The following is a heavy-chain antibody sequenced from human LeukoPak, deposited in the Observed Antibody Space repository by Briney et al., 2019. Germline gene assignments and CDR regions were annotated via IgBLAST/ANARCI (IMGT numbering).Heavy chain of an antibody. D-gene: IGHD1-26*01. CDR1: DEVITSNNW. Sequence: SGTLSLTCTVSDEVITSNNWWSWVRQSPGKGLEWIGEIFHSGTTRYNPSLKSRVTISVDTSKNQFSLKLSSVTAADTAVYYCAREVGATAFDYWGQGTLVTVSS. CDR2: IFHSGTT. V-gene: IGHV4-4*02. CDR3: AREVGATAFDY. J-gene: IGHJ4*02.